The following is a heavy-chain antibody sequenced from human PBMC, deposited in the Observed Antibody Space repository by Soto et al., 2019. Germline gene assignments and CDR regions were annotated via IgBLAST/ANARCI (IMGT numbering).Heavy chain of an antibody. CDR1: GFTFSSYA. CDR2: ISYDGSNK. J-gene: IGHJ6*02. V-gene: IGHV3-30-3*01. CDR3: ARDQYPGIYLSMDV. Sequence: QVQLVESGGGVVQPGRSLRLSCAASGFTFSSYAMHWVRQAPGKGLEWVAVISYDGSNKYYADSVKGRFTISRDNSKNTLYLQMNSLRAEDTAVYYCARDQYPGIYLSMDVWGQGTTVTVSS. D-gene: IGHD3-16*02.